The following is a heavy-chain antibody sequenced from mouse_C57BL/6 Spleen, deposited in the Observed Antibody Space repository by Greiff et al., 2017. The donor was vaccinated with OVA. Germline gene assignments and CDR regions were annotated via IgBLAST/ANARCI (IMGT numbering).Heavy chain of an antibody. D-gene: IGHD2-1*01. V-gene: IGHV1-18*01. Sequence: EVQLQQSGPELVKPGASVKIPCKASGYTFTDYNMDWVKQSHGKSLEWIGDINPNNGGTIYNQKFKGKATLTVDKSSSTAYMELRSLTSEDTAVYYCARFFYPFYAMDYWGQGTSVTVSS. CDR3: ARFFYPFYAMDY. CDR1: GYTFTDYN. CDR2: INPNNGGT. J-gene: IGHJ4*01.